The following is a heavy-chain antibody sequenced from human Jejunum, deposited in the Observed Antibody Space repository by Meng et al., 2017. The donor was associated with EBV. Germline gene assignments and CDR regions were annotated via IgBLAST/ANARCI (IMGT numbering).Heavy chain of an antibody. J-gene: IGHJ4*02. CDR1: GDSVSSNSAA. D-gene: IGHD1-1*01. CDR2: TYYRSKWYN. CDR3: ARETTGGYYFDY. Sequence: QVHLQQPGPGPVKPSQTLSLPCAISGDSVSSNSAAWNWIRQSPSRGLEWLGRTYYRSKWYNDYAQSVKSRLTINPDTSKNQFSLQLNSVTPEDTAVYFCARETTGGYYFDYWGQGTLVTVSS. V-gene: IGHV6-1*01.